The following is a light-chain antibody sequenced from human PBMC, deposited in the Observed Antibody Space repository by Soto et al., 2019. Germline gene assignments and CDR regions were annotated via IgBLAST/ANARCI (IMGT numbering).Light chain of an antibody. CDR3: QQLNSYPLT. Sequence: DIQLTQSPSFLSASVGDRVTITCRASQDISDYLAWYQQRTGKAPKLLIYAASTLQSGVPSRFSGSGSGTEFTLTISSLQPEDFATYSCQQLNSYPLTFGGGTKVEIK. V-gene: IGKV1-9*01. J-gene: IGKJ4*01. CDR1: QDISDY. CDR2: AAS.